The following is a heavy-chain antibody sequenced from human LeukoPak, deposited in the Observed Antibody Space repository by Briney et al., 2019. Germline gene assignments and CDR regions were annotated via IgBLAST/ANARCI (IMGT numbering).Heavy chain of an antibody. D-gene: IGHD2-15*01. CDR3: ARVRGICFPDY. J-gene: IGHJ4*02. Sequence: SETLSLTCTVSGGSISGYYWSWIRPPPGKGLEWIGYIYYSGSTNYNPSLKSRVTISVDTSKNQFSLRLSSVTAADTAVYYCARVRGICFPDYWGQGTLVTVSS. CDR1: GGSISGYY. CDR2: IYYSGST. V-gene: IGHV4-59*01.